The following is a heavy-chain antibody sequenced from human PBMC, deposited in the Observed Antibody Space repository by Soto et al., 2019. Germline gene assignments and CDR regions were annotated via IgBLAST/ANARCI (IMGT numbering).Heavy chain of an antibody. CDR1: GYSISSGYY. V-gene: IGHV4-38-2*02. J-gene: IGHJ4*01. Sequence: KTSETLSLTCSVSGYSISSGYYWGWVRQAPGKGLEWLGSVYHNGIMFHNPSFQSRVTISVDTSKNQFSLNLRSVTAADTAVYYCAALWFGELAFNYWGHGILVPVSS. D-gene: IGHD3-10*01. CDR2: VYHNGIM. CDR3: AALWFGELAFNY.